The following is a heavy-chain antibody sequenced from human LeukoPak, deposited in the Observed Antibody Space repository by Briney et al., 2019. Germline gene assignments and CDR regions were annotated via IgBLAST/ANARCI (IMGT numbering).Heavy chain of an antibody. Sequence: PSETLSLTCTVSGGSISSSFYYWGWIRQPPGKGLEWIGSIFYSGATYYSPSLQSRVTISIDTSKNQFSLKLSSVTAADTAVYYCAGELTQYYFDYWGQGTLVTVSS. D-gene: IGHD1-14*01. V-gene: IGHV4-39*02. CDR2: IFYSGAT. CDR1: GGSISSSFYY. CDR3: AGELTQYYFDY. J-gene: IGHJ4*02.